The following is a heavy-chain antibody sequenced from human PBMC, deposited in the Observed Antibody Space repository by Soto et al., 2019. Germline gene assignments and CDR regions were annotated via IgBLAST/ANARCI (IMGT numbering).Heavy chain of an antibody. CDR1: GGSFSGYY. Sequence: PSETLSLTCAVYGGSFSGYYWSWIRQPPGKGLEWIGEINHSGSTNYNPSLKSRVTISVDTSKNQFSLKLSSVTAADTAVYYCARGRYSSSSYYYYYYMDVWGKGTTGTVAS. J-gene: IGHJ6*03. D-gene: IGHD6-6*01. CDR2: INHSGST. V-gene: IGHV4-34*01. CDR3: ARGRYSSSSYYYYYYMDV.